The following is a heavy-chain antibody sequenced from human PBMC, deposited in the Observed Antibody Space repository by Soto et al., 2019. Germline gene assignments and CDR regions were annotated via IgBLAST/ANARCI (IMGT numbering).Heavy chain of an antibody. Sequence: QVQLVQSGAEVKKPGSSVKVSCKASGGTFSSYAISWVRQAPGQGLEWMGGIIPIFGTANYAQKFQGRVTISADESTSTAYMELSSLRSEDTAVYYCARADIVATIHQYYYGMDVWGQGTTVTVSS. V-gene: IGHV1-69*01. J-gene: IGHJ6*02. CDR2: IIPIFGTA. CDR1: GGTFSSYA. D-gene: IGHD5-12*01. CDR3: ARADIVATIHQYYYGMDV.